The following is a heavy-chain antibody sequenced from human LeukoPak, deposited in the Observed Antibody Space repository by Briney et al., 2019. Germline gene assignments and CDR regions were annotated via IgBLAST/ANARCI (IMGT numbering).Heavy chain of an antibody. V-gene: IGHV3-30*02. Sequence: GGSLRLSCAASGFTFSTYAMNWVRQAPGKGLEWVAFIRYDGSNKYYADSVKGRFTISRDNSKNTLYLQMNSLRAEDTAVYYCANLGYCSSTSCYKNYYYYMDVWGKGTTVTVSS. J-gene: IGHJ6*03. CDR1: GFTFSTYA. CDR3: ANLGYCSSTSCYKNYYYYMDV. CDR2: IRYDGSNK. D-gene: IGHD2-2*02.